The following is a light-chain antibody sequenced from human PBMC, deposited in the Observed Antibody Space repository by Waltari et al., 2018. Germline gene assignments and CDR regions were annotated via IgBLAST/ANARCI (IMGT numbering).Light chain of an antibody. CDR1: SSDVGGYKY. J-gene: IGLJ1*01. CDR3: ISYTSRAAAYV. V-gene: IGLV2-14*01. CDR2: EVS. Sequence: QSALTQPASVSGSPGQSITISCTGTSSDVGGYKYVSWHKQHPDKAPKLMIYEVSNRPAGVSYRFSGSKSGNTASLTISGLQAEDEADYYCISYTSRAAAYVFGSGTTVTVL.